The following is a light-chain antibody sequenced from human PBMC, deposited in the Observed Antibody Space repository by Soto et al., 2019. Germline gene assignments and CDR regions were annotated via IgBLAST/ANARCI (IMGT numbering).Light chain of an antibody. V-gene: IGLV2-14*01. CDR1: SSDVGGYNY. J-gene: IGLJ1*01. Sequence: QSALTQPASVSWSPGQSITISCTGTSSDVGGYNYVSWYQQHPGKASKLMIYDVSNRPSGVSNRFSGSKSGNTASLTISGLQAEDEADYYCSSYTSSSTLGFGTGTKVTVL. CDR2: DVS. CDR3: SSYTSSSTLG.